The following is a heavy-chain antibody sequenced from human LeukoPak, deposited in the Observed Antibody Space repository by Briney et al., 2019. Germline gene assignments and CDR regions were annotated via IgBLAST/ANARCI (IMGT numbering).Heavy chain of an antibody. D-gene: IGHD1-1*01. V-gene: IGHV3-74*01. J-gene: IGHJ4*02. CDR1: GFAFSSYW. CDR2: MNSDGSTT. CDR3: ARARYNWNDDY. Sequence: GGSLRLSCAASGFAFSSYWMHWVRQAPGKGLVWVSRMNSDGSTTNYADSVKGRFTISRDNAKNTLYLQMNSLRVDDTAVYYCARARYNWNDDYWGQGTLVTVSS.